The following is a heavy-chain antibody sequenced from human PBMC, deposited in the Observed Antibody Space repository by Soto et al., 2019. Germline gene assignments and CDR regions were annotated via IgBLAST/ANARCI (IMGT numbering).Heavy chain of an antibody. V-gene: IGHV3-23*01. J-gene: IGHJ3*01. Sequence: GGSLRLSCAAYGFIFTNYSMNWVRQAPGKGLEWVSVIGDRGNSAYYTDSLKSRVTISRDNSKNTLSLQMSSLTADDTAIYYCVREGRGSFDFWGRGTMVTVSS. D-gene: IGHD5-12*01. CDR2: IGDRGNSA. CDR3: VREGRGSFDF. CDR1: GFIFTNYS.